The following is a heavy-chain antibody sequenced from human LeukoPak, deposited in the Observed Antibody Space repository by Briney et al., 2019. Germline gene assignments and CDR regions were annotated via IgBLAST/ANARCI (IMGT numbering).Heavy chain of an antibody. J-gene: IGHJ3*02. D-gene: IGHD2-15*01. V-gene: IGHV3-30*18. CDR2: ISYDGSNK. CDR3: AKEAYAKPIVVVVGAFDI. Sequence: PGGSLRLSCAASGFTFSSYGMHWVRQAPGKGLEWVAVISYDGSNKYYADSVKGRFTISRDNSKNTLYPQMNSLRAEDTAVYYCAKEAYAKPIVVVVGAFDIWGQGTMVTVSS. CDR1: GFTFSSYG.